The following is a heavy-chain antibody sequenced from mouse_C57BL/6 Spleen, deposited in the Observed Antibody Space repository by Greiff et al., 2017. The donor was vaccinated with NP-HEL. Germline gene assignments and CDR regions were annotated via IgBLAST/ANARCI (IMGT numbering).Heavy chain of an antibody. D-gene: IGHD1-1*01. CDR3: ARCYYGSGYYFDY. J-gene: IGHJ2*01. V-gene: IGHV1-55*01. Sequence: VQLQQPGAELVKPGASVKMSCKASGYTFTSYWITWVKQRPGQGLEWIGDIYPGSGSTNYNEKFKSKATLTVDTSSSTAYMQLSSLTSEDSAVYYCARCYYGSGYYFDYWGQGTTLTVSS. CDR1: GYTFTSYW. CDR2: IYPGSGST.